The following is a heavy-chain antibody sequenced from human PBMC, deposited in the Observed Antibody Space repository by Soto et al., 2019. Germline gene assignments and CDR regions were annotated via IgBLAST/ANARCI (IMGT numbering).Heavy chain of an antibody. D-gene: IGHD1-26*01. CDR2: VHHSWGS. Sequence: QVQLQESGPGLVKPSETLSLSCTASGGSISSYYWRWIRQPPGKGMEWIGYVHHSWGSTSNPSHQSRVAITLVTTKRQVSMQLTSVTAPDTAVDYCARQGSGALHGLVDGWGQGTTVTVSS. CDR3: ARQGSGALHGLVDG. CDR1: GGSISSYY. J-gene: IGHJ6*02. V-gene: IGHV4-59*08.